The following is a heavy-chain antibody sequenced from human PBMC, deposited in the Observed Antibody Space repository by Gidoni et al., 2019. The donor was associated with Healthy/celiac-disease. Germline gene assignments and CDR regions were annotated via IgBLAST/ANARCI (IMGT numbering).Heavy chain of an antibody. CDR2: IKQDGSEK. Sequence: EVQLVESGGGVVQPGGSLRLSCAAYGFTFSSYWMSWVRQAPGKGLEWVANIKQDGSEKYYVDSVKGRFTISRDNAKNSLYLQMNSLRAEDTAVYYCARDLNFWSGYLYGMDVWGQGTTVTVSS. CDR1: GFTFSSYW. CDR3: ARDLNFWSGYLYGMDV. D-gene: IGHD3-3*01. J-gene: IGHJ6*02. V-gene: IGHV3-7*01.